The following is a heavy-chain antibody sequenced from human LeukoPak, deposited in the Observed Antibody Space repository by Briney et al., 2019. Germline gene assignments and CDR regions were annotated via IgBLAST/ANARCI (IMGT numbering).Heavy chain of an antibody. CDR1: GYTFTSYY. CDR2: ISPSGGST. J-gene: IGHJ4*02. D-gene: IGHD3-22*01. CDR3: ARLYYYDSSGYYLNYFDY. V-gene: IGHV1-46*01. Sequence: ASVKVSCKASGYTFTSYYMHWVRQAPGQGLEWMGIISPSGGSTSYAQEFQGRVTMTRDMSTSTVYMELSSLRSEDTAVYYCARLYYYDSSGYYLNYFDYWGQGTLVTVFS.